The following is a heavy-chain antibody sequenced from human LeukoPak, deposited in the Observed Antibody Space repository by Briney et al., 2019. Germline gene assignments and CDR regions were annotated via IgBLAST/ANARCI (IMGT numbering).Heavy chain of an antibody. Sequence: PGRSLRLSCAASGFTFSSYGMHWARQAPGRGLEWVAVIWYDGSNKYYADSVKGRFTISRDNSKNTLYLQMNSLRAEDTAVYYCARAERSGTSFPWDYWGQGTLVTVSS. D-gene: IGHD2-2*01. V-gene: IGHV3-33*01. CDR3: ARAERSGTSFPWDY. CDR2: IWYDGSNK. J-gene: IGHJ4*02. CDR1: GFTFSSYG.